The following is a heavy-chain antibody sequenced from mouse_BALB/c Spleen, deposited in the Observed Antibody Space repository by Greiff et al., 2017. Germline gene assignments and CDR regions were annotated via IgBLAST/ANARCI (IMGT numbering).Heavy chain of an antibody. CDR3: TRSSPYFDY. D-gene: IGHD6-1*01. CDR1: GYTFTSYW. CDR2: ICPSDSYT. J-gene: IGHJ2*01. Sequence: VQLQQPGAELVRPGASVKLSCKASGYTFTSYWINWVKQRPGQGLEWIGNICPSDSYTNYNQKFKDKATLTVDKSSSTAYMQLSSPTSEDSAVYYCTRSSPYFDYWGQGTTLTVSS. V-gene: IGHV1-69*02.